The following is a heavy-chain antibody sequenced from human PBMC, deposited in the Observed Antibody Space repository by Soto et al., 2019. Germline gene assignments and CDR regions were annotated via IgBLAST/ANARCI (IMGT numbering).Heavy chain of an antibody. V-gene: IGHV3-30*18. CDR2: ISYDGSNK. Sequence: GGSLRLSCAASGFTFSSYGMHWVRQAPGKGLEWVAVISYDGSNKYYADSVKGRFTISRDNSKNTLYLQMNSLRAEDTAVYYCAKGLDFWSGLGYPKYYYGMDVWGQGTTVTVSS. CDR1: GFTFSSYG. D-gene: IGHD3-3*01. CDR3: AKGLDFWSGLGYPKYYYGMDV. J-gene: IGHJ6*02.